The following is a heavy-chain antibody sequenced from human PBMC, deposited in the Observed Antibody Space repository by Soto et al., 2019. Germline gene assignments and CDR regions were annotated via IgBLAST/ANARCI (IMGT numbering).Heavy chain of an antibody. D-gene: IGHD6-25*01. V-gene: IGHV6-1*01. J-gene: IGHJ4*02. CDR2: TYYRSKWYN. CDR1: WDSVSINSAT. Sequence: QVQLQQSGPGLVKTSQTLSLTCDISWDSVSINSATWDWSRQSPSIGLEWLGRTYYRSKWYNDYAGSVKSRITIYPDTSHSQRSRQLNSVPADDTAVYYRASLLGNGWVYSWGQASLVTSSS. CDR3: ASLLGNGWVYS.